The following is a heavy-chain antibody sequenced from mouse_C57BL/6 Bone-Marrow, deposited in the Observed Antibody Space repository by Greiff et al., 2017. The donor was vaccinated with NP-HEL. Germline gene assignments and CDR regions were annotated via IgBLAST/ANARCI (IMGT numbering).Heavy chain of an antibody. J-gene: IGHJ2*01. V-gene: IGHV5-17*01. D-gene: IGHD1-1*01. CDR3: ARPNYYGSSYSFDY. Sequence: EVHLVESGGGLVKPGGSLKLSCAASGFTFSDYGMHWVRQAPEKGLEWVAYISSGSSTIYYADTVKGRFTISRDNAKNTLFLQMTSLRSEDTAMYYCARPNYYGSSYSFDYWGQGTTLTVSS. CDR2: ISSGSSTI. CDR1: GFTFSDYG.